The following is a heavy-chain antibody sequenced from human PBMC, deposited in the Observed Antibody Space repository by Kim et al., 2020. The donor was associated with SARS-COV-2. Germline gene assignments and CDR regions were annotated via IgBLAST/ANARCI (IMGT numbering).Heavy chain of an antibody. Sequence: SQTLSLTCAISGDSVSSNSAAWNWIRQSPSRGLEWLGRTYYRSKWYNDYAVSVKSRITINPDTSKNQFSLQLNSVTPEDTAVYYCARVRIHNARIAAETFDAFDIWGQGTMVTVSS. CDR3: ARVRIHNARIAAETFDAFDI. CDR1: GDSVSSNSAA. CDR2: TYYRSKWYN. D-gene: IGHD6-25*01. V-gene: IGHV6-1*01. J-gene: IGHJ3*02.